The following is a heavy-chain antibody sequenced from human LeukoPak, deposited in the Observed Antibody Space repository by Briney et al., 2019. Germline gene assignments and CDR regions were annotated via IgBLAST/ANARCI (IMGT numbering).Heavy chain of an antibody. D-gene: IGHD6-6*01. CDR2: IIPILGIA. CDR1: GGTFSSYA. J-gene: IGHJ4*02. Sequence: GASVKVSCKASGGTFSSYAISWVRQAPGQGLEWMGRIIPILGIANYAQKFQGRVTITADKSTSTAYMELSSLRSEDTAVYYCARDQTSVSGIAAPHEVDYWGQGTLVTVSS. V-gene: IGHV1-69*04. CDR3: ARDQTSVSGIAAPHEVDY.